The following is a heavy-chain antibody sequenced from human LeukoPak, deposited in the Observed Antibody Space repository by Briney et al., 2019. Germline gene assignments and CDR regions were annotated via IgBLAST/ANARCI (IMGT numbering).Heavy chain of an antibody. V-gene: IGHV3-30*18. J-gene: IGHJ4*02. CDR1: GFTFSSYG. Sequence: GRSLRLSCAASGFTFSSYGMHWVRQAPGKGLEWLAVISDIGSQKSYADSVKGRFTISRDNSKNTLFLQMNSLRPEDTAVYYCAKEYDSGWTSFDYWGRGTVVTVSS. D-gene: IGHD6-19*01. CDR2: ISDIGSQK. CDR3: AKEYDSGWTSFDY.